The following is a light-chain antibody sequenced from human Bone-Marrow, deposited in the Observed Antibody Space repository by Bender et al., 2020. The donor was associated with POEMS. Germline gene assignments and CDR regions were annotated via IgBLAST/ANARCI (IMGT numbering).Light chain of an antibody. CDR3: CSFAGSHSWV. V-gene: IGLV2-8*01. CDR2: EVT. J-gene: IGLJ3*02. CDR1: SSYIGISDY. Sequence: QSALTQPPSASGSPGQSVTISCTGTSSYIGISDYVSWYQQHPGKAPKLIIYEVTKRPSGVPDRFSGSKSANTASLTISGLQSEDEADYYCCSFAGSHSWVFGGGTKVTVL.